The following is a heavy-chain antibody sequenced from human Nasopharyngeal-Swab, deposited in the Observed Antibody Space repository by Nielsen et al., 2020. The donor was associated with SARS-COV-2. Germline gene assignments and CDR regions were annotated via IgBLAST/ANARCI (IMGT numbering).Heavy chain of an antibody. V-gene: IGHV5-51*01. J-gene: IGHJ4*02. CDR1: GYSFTNYW. CDR2: IYPDDSYT. CDR3: ARPAAGTGWYEGIDS. D-gene: IGHD6-19*01. Sequence: GESLKISCKGSGYSFTNYWIGWVRQMPDKGLQWMGVIYPDDSYTKYIPSFQGRVTISVDKSISAAYLHWDSLKASDTAIYYCARPAAGTGWYEGIDSWGQGTLVTVSS.